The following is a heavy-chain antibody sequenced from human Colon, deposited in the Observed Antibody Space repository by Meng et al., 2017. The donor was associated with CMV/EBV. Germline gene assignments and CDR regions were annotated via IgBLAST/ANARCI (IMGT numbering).Heavy chain of an antibody. J-gene: IGHJ4*02. CDR2: INHSGST. D-gene: IGHD3-10*01. CDR3: ARGGSGYYGSGSNGY. CDR1: GGSISSYY. Sequence: GSLRLSCTVSGGSISSYYWSWIRQPPGKGLEWIGEINHSGSTNYNPSLKSRVTISVDTSKNQFSLKLSSVTAADTAVYYCARGGSGYYGSGSNGYWGQGTLVTVSS. V-gene: IGHV4-34*01.